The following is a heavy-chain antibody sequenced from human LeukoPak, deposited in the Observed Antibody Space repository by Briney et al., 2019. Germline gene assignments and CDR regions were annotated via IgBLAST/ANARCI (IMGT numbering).Heavy chain of an antibody. CDR2: IYHRGIT. V-gene: IGHV4-30-2*01. CDR1: GDSISSGGGYS. J-gene: IGHJ4*02. D-gene: IGHD3-22*01. CDR3: ARGSDFYASSGSFDY. Sequence: PSETLSLTCTVSGDSISSGGGYSWSWIRQPPGKGLEWIGYIYHRGITYYTPSLKSRVTISVDRSKNQFSLKVNSVTAADTAVYYCARGSDFYASSGSFDYWGQGILVTVSS.